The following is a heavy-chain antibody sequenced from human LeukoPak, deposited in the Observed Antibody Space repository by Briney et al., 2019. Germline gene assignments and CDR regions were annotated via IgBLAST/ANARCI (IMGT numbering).Heavy chain of an antibody. V-gene: IGHV3-30*02. CDR1: RFTFNKYG. CDR3: ARQSITAYSLNFNY. J-gene: IGHJ4*02. Sequence: GGSLRLSCAASRFTFNKYGMHWVRQAPGKGLEWVAFIRYDGSNKYYADSVKGRFTISRDNSKNTLYLQMNSLRAEDTAIYYCARQSITAYSLNFNYWGQGILVTVSS. CDR2: IRYDGSNK. D-gene: IGHD6-6*01.